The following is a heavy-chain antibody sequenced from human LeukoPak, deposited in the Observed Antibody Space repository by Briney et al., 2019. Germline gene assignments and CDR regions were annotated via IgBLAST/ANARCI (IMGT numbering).Heavy chain of an antibody. CDR1: GDSISSTSYY. CDR2: IYNSGTT. V-gene: IGHV4-39*01. J-gene: IGHJ4*01. CDR3: ASLVYGLGSFNY. Sequence: TASETLSLTCTVSGDSISSTSYYWDWIRQPPGKGLEWIGSIYNSGTTYYNPSLKSRVTISVDTSKNQFSLKVSSVTAADTAVYYCASLVYGLGSFNYWGQGTLVTVSS. D-gene: IGHD3-10*01.